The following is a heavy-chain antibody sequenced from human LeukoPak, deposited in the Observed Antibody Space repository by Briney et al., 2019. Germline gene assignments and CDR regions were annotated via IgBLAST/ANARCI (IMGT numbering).Heavy chain of an antibody. CDR1: GFTFGKYW. V-gene: IGHV3-7*03. CDR3: AKDLGHGY. J-gene: IGHJ4*02. Sequence: GGSLRLSCVASGFTFGKYWMSWVRQAPGKGLEWVANIKLDGSEKNYVDSVKGRFTISRDNTKNSLYLQMNSLRAEDTAVYYCAKDLGHGYWGQGTLVTVSS. CDR2: IKLDGSEK.